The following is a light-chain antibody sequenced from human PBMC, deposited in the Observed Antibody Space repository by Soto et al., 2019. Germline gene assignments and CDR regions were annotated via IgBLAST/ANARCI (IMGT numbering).Light chain of an antibody. V-gene: IGKV1-5*03. J-gene: IGKJ2*01. CDR2: KAS. CDR3: QQYNSWFT. Sequence: DIQMTQSPSTLSASVGDRVTITCRASQSISSWLAWYQQKPGKAPKLLIYKASSLESGAPSRFSGSGSGTEFTLTISSLQPDDSATYYCQQYNSWFTFGQGTKLKIK. CDR1: QSISSW.